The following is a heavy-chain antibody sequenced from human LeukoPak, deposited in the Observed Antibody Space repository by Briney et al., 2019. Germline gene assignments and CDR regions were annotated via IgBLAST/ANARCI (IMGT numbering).Heavy chain of an antibody. J-gene: IGHJ4*02. D-gene: IGHD5-18*01. CDR1: GGSISSGSYY. CDR2: INHSGST. V-gene: IGHV4-39*07. Sequence: PSQTLSLTCTVSGGSISSGSYYWSWIRQPPGKGLEWIGEINHSGSTNYNPSLKSRVTISVDTSKNQFSLKLSSVTAADTAVYYCARGAMAVYWGQGTLVTVSS. CDR3: ARGAMAVY.